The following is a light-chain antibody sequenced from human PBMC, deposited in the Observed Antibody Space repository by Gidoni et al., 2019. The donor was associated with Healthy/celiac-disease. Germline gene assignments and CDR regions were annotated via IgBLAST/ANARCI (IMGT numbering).Light chain of an antibody. V-gene: IGLV10-54*04. CDR2: RNN. CDR3: SAWDSSLSALV. Sequence: QAGLTQPPSVSKGLRQTATLTCTGNSNNVGNQGAAWLQQHQGQPPKLLSYRNNNRPSGISERFSASRSGNTASLTITGLQLEDEADYYCSAWDSSLSALVFGGGTKLTVL. J-gene: IGLJ2*01. CDR1: SNNVGNQG.